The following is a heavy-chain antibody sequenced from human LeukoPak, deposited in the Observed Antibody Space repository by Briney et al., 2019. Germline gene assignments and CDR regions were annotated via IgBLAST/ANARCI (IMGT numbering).Heavy chain of an antibody. J-gene: IGHJ4*02. CDR1: GYTFTGYY. Sequence: GSVKFSCTASGYTFTGYYMHWLRQARGQGLEWMGWITTNSGGTNYAQKFQGRVTMTRDTSITTAYMERSRLRYDDTAVYYCARVARIAAASFDYWGQGSLVTVSS. V-gene: IGHV1-2*02. CDR2: ITTNSGGT. CDR3: ARVARIAAASFDY. D-gene: IGHD6-13*01.